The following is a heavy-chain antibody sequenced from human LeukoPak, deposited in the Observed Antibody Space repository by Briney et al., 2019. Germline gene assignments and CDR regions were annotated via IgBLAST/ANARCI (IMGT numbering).Heavy chain of an antibody. Sequence: ASVKVSCKASGYTFTDYYLHWLRQAPGQGLEWMGWMHPNSGGTNYAQNFQGRVTMTRVTSITTAYMELSRLTSDDTAVYYCASLAHFDGSTYYPDFWGQGTLVTVSS. J-gene: IGHJ4*02. CDR3: ASLAHFDGSTYYPDF. CDR1: GYTFTDYY. CDR2: MHPNSGGT. D-gene: IGHD3-22*01. V-gene: IGHV1-2*02.